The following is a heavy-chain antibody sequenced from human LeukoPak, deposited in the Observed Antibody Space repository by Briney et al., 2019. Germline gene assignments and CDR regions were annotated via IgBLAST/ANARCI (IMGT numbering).Heavy chain of an antibody. CDR3: ARANFLYCSSTTCLFDY. Sequence: ASVKVSRKASGYTFTDYYLHWVRQAPGQGFEWMGWINSNSGDTNYAQKFQGRVTMTRDTSISTAHMEMSRLRSDDTAVYYCARANFLYCSSTTCLFDYWGQGTLVTVSS. V-gene: IGHV1-2*02. D-gene: IGHD2-2*01. CDR1: GYTFTDYY. CDR2: INSNSGDT. J-gene: IGHJ4*02.